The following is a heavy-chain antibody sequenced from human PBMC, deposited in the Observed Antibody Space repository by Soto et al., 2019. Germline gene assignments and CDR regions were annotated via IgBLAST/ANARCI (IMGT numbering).Heavy chain of an antibody. CDR2: IYHSGST. CDR1: GGSISSGGYS. D-gene: IGHD5-12*01. Sequence: QLQLRESGSGLVKPSQTLSLTCADSGGSISSGGYSWSWIRQPPGKGLEWIGYIYHSGSTYYNPSLKSRVTTSVDRSKNQFSLKLSSVTAADTAVYYCAAGGGLPQSYWGQGTLVPVSS. CDR3: AAGGGLPQSY. V-gene: IGHV4-30-2*01. J-gene: IGHJ4*02.